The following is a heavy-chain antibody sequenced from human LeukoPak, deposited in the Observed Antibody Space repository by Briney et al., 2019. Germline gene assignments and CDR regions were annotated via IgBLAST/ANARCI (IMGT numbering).Heavy chain of an antibody. CDR3: ARDLGQYYDTSDNWFDP. V-gene: IGHV3-74*01. CDR2: INSDGINT. D-gene: IGHD3-22*01. J-gene: IGHJ5*02. Sequence: GGSLRLSCAASGFTFSNYWMHWVRQAPGKGLVWVSRINSDGINTSYADSVKGRFTISRDNAKNTLDLQMNSLRAEDTAVYYCARDLGQYYDTSDNWFDPWGQGTLVTVSS. CDR1: GFTFSNYW.